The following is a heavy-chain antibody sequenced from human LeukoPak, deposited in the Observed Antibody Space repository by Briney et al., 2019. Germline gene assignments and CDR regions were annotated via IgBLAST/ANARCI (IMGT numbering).Heavy chain of an antibody. CDR3: ARNGLLTSYYFDS. J-gene: IGHJ4*02. V-gene: IGHV3-74*01. CDR2: INSDGSST. Sequence: GGSLRLSCAASGFTFSNYWMHWVRQAPGKGLVWVSHINSDGSSTNYADSVNGRFTISRDNAKNTLYLQMNSLRAEDTAVYYCARNGLLTSYYFDSWGQGTLVTVSS. D-gene: IGHD3-9*01. CDR1: GFTFSNYW.